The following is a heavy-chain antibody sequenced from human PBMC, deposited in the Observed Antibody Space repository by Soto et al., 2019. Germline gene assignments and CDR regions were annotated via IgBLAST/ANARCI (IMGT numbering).Heavy chain of an antibody. CDR3: ASALQYCSLGTGHEAGKHG. CDR1: GYTFTGYY. Sequence: QVQLVQSGAEVKKPGASVKVSCKASGYTFTGYYMHWVRQAPGQGLEGMGWINPNSGGPNYAQTFQGRATTARDTSVSTAHTELSRRRSDSIDSYYSASALQYCSLGTGHEAGKHGWAQGTT. V-gene: IGHV1-2*02. CDR2: INPNSGGP. J-gene: IGHJ6*02. D-gene: IGHD2-15*01.